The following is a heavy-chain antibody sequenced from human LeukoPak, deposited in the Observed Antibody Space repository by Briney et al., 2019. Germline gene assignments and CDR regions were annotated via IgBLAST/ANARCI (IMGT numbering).Heavy chain of an antibody. D-gene: IGHD3-10*01. V-gene: IGHV3-74*01. J-gene: IGHJ5*02. CDR3: AAPGNRASGPFDL. CDR2: VNNDGTST. CDR1: GFAFSSFW. Sequence: GGSLRLSCAASGFAFSSFWMRWVRQVPGKGLVWVSRVNNDGTSTTYADSVKGRFTISRDNAKNTLYLQMNSLTIEDTAVYYCAAPGNRASGPFDLWGQGTLVTVSS.